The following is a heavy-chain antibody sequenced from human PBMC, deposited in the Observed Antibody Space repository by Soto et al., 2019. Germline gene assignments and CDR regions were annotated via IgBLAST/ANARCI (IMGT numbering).Heavy chain of an antibody. CDR3: ARRKSPGIAAAGPGWDYYYGMDV. CDR1: GGTFSSYA. Sequence: QVQLVQSGAEVKKPGSSVKVSCKASGGTFSSYAISWVRQAPGQGLEWMGGIIPIFGTANYAQKFQGRVTINADESTSTAYMELSSLRSEDTDVYYCARRKSPGIAAAGPGWDYYYGMDVWGQGTTVTVSS. V-gene: IGHV1-69*12. CDR2: IIPIFGTA. D-gene: IGHD6-13*01. J-gene: IGHJ6*02.